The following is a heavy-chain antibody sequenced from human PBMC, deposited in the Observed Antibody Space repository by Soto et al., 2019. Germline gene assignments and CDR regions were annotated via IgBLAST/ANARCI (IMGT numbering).Heavy chain of an antibody. V-gene: IGHV4-31*03. CDR1: GAAVSGGGQY. CDR2: IYYIGST. Sequence: QLQESGPGLLKPSQTLSLTCTVSGAAVSGGGQYWNWFGQVPGEGLEWIGNIYYIGSTDYNPSLKSRVTISLDTSKNQFSLKLISVTAAATAVYYCARERVLGDGGGFDVWGQGSTVTVSS. J-gene: IGHJ6*02. D-gene: IGHD2-15*01. CDR3: ARERVLGDGGGFDV.